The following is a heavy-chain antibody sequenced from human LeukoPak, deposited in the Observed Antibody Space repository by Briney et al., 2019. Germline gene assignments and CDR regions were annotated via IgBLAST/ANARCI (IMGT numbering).Heavy chain of an antibody. CDR3: AKDAYFGIWLHYYYYMDV. Sequence: GGSLRLSCAASGFTFSSYAMSWVRQAPGKGLEWVSAISGSGGSTYYADSVKGRFTISRDNSKNTLYLQMNSLRAEDTAVYYCAKDAYFGIWLHYYYYMDVWGKGTTVTISS. V-gene: IGHV3-23*01. CDR2: ISGSGGST. CDR1: GFTFSSYA. J-gene: IGHJ6*03. D-gene: IGHD5-18*01.